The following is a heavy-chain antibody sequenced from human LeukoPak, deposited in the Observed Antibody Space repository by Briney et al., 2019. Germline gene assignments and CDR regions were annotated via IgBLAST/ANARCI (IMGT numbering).Heavy chain of an antibody. J-gene: IGHJ4*02. V-gene: IGHV1-2*02. CDR2: INPNSGGT. Sequence: ASVKVSCKASGYTFTGYSMHWVRQAPGQGLEWMGWINPNSGGTNYAQNFRARVTMTRDTSITTAYLALRSLTSDDTALYYRARATPGKSYFDFWGQGTLITVSS. CDR1: GYTFTGYS. D-gene: IGHD4-23*01. CDR3: ARATPGKSYFDF.